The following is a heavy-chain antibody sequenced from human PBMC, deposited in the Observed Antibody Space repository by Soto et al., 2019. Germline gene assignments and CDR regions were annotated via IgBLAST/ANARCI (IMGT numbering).Heavy chain of an antibody. V-gene: IGHV3-74*01. J-gene: IGHJ6*03. CDR2: VNSDGSFT. Sequence: EVQLVESGGGLVQPGGSLRLSCAASGLTFSSYWMHWVRQVPGKGLVWVSRVNSDGSFTTYADSVKGRFTISRDNAKNTLYLQMNSLRAEDTALYYCVRETPSVGHYYFYMDVWGKGTTVTVSS. CDR3: VRETPSVGHYYFYMDV. CDR1: GLTFSSYW. D-gene: IGHD1-26*01.